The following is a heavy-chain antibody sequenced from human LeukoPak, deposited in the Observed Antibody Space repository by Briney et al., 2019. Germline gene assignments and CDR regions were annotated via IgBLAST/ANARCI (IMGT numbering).Heavy chain of an antibody. CDR1: GFTVSNNY. V-gene: IGHV3-53*01. CDR3: ARYGPVSGHFVH. Sequence: GGSLSLSCAASGFTVSNNYMSWVRQAPGKGLEWVSVIYSGGSTYYADSVKGRFTISRDNSKNTLYLQMNSLRAEDTAVYYCARYGPVSGHFVHWGQGTLVTVSS. CDR2: IYSGGST. J-gene: IGHJ4*02. D-gene: IGHD2-21*02.